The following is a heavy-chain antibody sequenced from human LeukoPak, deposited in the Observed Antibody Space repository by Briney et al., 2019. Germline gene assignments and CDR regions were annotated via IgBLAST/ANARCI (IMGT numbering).Heavy chain of an antibody. J-gene: IGHJ5*02. V-gene: IGHV3-33*01. CDR3: ARDLDYSNHFSWFDP. CDR1: GFTFSSYG. CDR2: VWHDGSDK. D-gene: IGHD4-11*01. Sequence: GGSLRLSCVASGFTFSSYGMHWVRQAPGKGLEWVAIVWHDGSDKYYADSVKGRFTVSRDNSKNTIYLQLNSLRGEDTAVYYCARDLDYSNHFSWFDPWGQGTLVIVSS.